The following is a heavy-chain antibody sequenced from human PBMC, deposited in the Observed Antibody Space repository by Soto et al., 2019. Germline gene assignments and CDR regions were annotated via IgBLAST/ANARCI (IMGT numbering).Heavy chain of an antibody. CDR1: GFTFGDYT. V-gene: IGHV3-30*18. Sequence: GGSLRLSCAASGFTFGDYTMHWVRQAPGKGLEWVASISYHTVDKFYSDSVKGRFTISRDNSKNTVSLQMNSLSPEDTAVYYCAKPSTMVTSYYFDYWGQGSLVTVSS. CDR3: AKPSTMVTSYYFDY. CDR2: ISYHTVDK. J-gene: IGHJ4*02. D-gene: IGHD4-17*01.